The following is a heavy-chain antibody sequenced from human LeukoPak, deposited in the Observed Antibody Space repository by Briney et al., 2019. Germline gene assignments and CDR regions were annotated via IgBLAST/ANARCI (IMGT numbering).Heavy chain of an antibody. D-gene: IGHD6-19*01. CDR2: ISYSGST. J-gene: IGHJ4*02. CDR1: GGSISSSTYY. Sequence: SETLSLTCTVSGGSISSSTYYWSWIRQPPGKGLEWIGSISYSGSTYYNPSLTSRVTISVDTSKNQFSLKLSSVTAADTAVYYCAWYSSGWYLGQGTLVTVSS. CDR3: AWYSSGWY. V-gene: IGHV4-39*01.